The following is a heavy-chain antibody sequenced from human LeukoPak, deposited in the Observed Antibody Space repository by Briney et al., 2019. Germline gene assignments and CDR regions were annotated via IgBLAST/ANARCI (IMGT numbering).Heavy chain of an antibody. CDR2: LNPNTGGT. CDR3: ARQYGDDRYNWFDP. Sequence: ASVKVSCKASGYTFTGYYMHWVRQAPGQGLEWLGWLNPNTGGTNYAQKFQGRVTMTRDTSVTTAYMDLSSLGSDDTAIYYCARQYGDDRYNWFDPWGQGTLVTVSS. CDR1: GYTFTGYY. J-gene: IGHJ5*02. V-gene: IGHV1-2*02. D-gene: IGHD4-17*01.